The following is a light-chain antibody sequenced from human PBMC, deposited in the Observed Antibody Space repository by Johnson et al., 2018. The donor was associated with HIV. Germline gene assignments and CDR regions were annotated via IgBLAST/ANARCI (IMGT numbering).Light chain of an antibody. V-gene: IGLV1-51*01. J-gene: IGLJ1*01. CDR1: TYNIGNNY. CDR3: GTWDTSPGAHYG. CDR2: AKN. Sequence: QSVLTQPPSVSAAPGQKVSISCSGSTYNIGNNYVSWYRHLPGTAPKLLISAKNKRPSGVPDRFSASKSGTSATLDITGLQTGDEADYYCGTWDTSPGAHYGFGSGTKVTVL.